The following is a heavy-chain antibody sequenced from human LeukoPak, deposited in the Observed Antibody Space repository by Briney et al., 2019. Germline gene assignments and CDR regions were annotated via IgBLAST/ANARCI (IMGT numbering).Heavy chain of an antibody. CDR1: GYTFTAYY. CDR3: ARVGDPGFYYFDY. J-gene: IGHJ4*02. D-gene: IGHD1-14*01. CDR2: INPNSGGT. V-gene: IGHV1-2*02. Sequence: ASVKVSCKASGYTFTAYYMHWVRQAPGQGLEWMGWINPNSGGTNYAQKFQGRVTMTRDTSISTAHMELSRLRSDDTAVYYCARVGDPGFYYFDYWGQGTLVTVSS.